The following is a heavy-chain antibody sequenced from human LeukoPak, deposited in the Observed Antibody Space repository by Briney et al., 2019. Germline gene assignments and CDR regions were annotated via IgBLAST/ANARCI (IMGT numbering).Heavy chain of an antibody. D-gene: IGHD5-18*01. CDR3: ARMDTAMVEGP. CDR1: GYSISSGYS. J-gene: IGHJ5*02. Sequence: SETLSLTCTVSGYSISSGYSWGWIRQPPGQGLEWIGSISHSGSTYYNPSLKRRVTISVDTSKNQFSLQLSSVTAADTAVYYCARMDTAMVEGPWGQGTLVTVSS. V-gene: IGHV4-38-2*02. CDR2: ISHSGST.